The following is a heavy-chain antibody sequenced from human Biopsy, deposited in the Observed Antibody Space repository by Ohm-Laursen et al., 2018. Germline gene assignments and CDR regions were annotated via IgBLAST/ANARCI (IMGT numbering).Heavy chain of an antibody. CDR3: AKGRSGGTGHGNWFDP. V-gene: IGHV3-23*01. CDR2: VTGSGRST. CDR1: GFTFSGYA. J-gene: IGHJ5*02. Sequence: SLRLSCAATGFTFSGYAMSWVRQGPEKGLEWVSVVTGSGRSTHYTDSVKGRFSISRDNSKNTLYLQMNSLRVEDTAVYYCAKGRSGGTGHGNWFDPWAREPWSSSPQ. D-gene: IGHD3-10*01.